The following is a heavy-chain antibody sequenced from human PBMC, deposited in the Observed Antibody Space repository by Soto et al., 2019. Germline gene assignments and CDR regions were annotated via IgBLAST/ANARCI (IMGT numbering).Heavy chain of an antibody. CDR3: AVIVGATRPVRYYFDY. D-gene: IGHD1-26*01. CDR1: GYTFTCYY. Sequence: ASVKVSCKASGYTFTCYYMHWVRQAPGQGLEWMGWINPNSGGTNYAQKFQGWVTMTRDTSISTAYMELSRLRSDDTAVYYCAVIVGATRPVRYYFDYWGQGTLVTVSS. V-gene: IGHV1-2*04. J-gene: IGHJ4*02. CDR2: INPNSGGT.